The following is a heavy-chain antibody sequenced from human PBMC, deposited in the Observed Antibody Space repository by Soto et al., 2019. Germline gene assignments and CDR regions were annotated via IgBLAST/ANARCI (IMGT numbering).Heavy chain of an antibody. V-gene: IGHV4-59*01. Sequence: SETLSLTCTVSGGSIRDYFWTWIRQPPGKGLEWIGYIYYSGRTNYNPSLKSRVSISVDTSKNQFSLKATSLTAADTAVYYCARARKATYITGGFDSWGQGTLVTVSS. CDR1: GGSIRDYF. D-gene: IGHD3-3*01. CDR3: ARARKATYITGGFDS. CDR2: IYYSGRT. J-gene: IGHJ4*02.